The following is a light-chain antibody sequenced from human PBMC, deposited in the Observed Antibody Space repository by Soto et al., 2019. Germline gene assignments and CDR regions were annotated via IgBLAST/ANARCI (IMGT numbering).Light chain of an antibody. CDR2: EGS. V-gene: IGLV2-23*01. CDR3: CSYAGSSTPYV. CDR1: SSDVGSYNL. J-gene: IGLJ1*01. Sequence: QSALTQPASVSGSPGQSITISCTGTSSDVGSYNLVSWYQQHPGKAPKLMIYEGSKRPSGVSNRFSGSKSGNTASLTISGLQAEDGADYYCCSYAGSSTPYVFGTGTKVTVL.